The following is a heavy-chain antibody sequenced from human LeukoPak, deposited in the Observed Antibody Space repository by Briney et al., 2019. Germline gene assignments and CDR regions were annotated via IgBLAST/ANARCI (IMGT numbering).Heavy chain of an antibody. CDR2: INDSGTT. Sequence: SETLSLTCGVSSEFFSGYYWGWIRQPPGKGLEWIGDINDSGTTKYNPTLKSRVTISIDTSKNQFSLKVKSVTAADTAVYYCARLPLGAFGEVLNFDCWGQGTLVIVSS. V-gene: IGHV4-34*01. J-gene: IGHJ4*02. CDR3: ARLPLGAFGEVLNFDC. CDR1: SEFFSGYY. D-gene: IGHD3-10*01.